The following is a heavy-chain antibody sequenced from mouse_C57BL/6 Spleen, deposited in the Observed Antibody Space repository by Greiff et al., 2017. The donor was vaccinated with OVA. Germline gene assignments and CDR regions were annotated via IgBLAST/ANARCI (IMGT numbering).Heavy chain of an antibody. D-gene: IGHD4-1*01. J-gene: IGHJ2*01. CDR3: ARELGRGGFDY. CDR1: GYAFTNYL. V-gene: IGHV1-54*01. CDR2: INPGSGGT. Sequence: VKLMESGAELVRPGTSVKVSCKASGYAFTNYLIEWVKQRPGQGLEWIGVINPGSGGTNYNEKFKGKATLTADKSSSTAYMQLSSLISEDSAVYFCARELGRGGFDYWGQGTTLTVSS.